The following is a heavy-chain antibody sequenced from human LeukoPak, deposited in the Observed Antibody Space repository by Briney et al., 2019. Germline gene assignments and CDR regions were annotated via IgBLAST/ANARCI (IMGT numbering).Heavy chain of an antibody. D-gene: IGHD1-26*01. J-gene: IGHJ6*03. Sequence: SETLSLTCTVSGGPIYSYYWSWIRQTAGKGLEWIGRLYPGVSTNYNPSLKSRVTMSVDTSKNQFALKLSAVTAADTAVYYCARRERYSGSYGYYYYMDVWGKGTTVTVSS. CDR1: GGPIYSYY. CDR3: ARRERYSGSYGYYYYMDV. CDR2: LYPGVST. V-gene: IGHV4-4*07.